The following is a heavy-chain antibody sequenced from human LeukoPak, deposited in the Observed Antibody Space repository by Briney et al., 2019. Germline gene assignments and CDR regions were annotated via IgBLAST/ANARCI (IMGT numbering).Heavy chain of an antibody. D-gene: IGHD3-22*01. J-gene: IGHJ5*02. CDR2: LYYSGST. CDR3: ARDAGHYDSSGYYPPNWFDP. CDR1: GGSISSYY. V-gene: IGHV4-59*01. Sequence: SETLSLTCTVSGGSISSYYWSWIRQPPGKGLEWSGYLYYSGSTNYNPSLKSRVTISVDTSKNQFSLKLSSVTAADTAVYYCARDAGHYDSSGYYPPNWFDPWGQGTLVTVSS.